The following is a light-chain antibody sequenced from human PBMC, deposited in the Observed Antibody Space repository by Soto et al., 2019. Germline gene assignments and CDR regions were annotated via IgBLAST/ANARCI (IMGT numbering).Light chain of an antibody. V-gene: IGKV3-20*01. CDR1: QSVSSRY. J-gene: IGKJ1*01. CDR2: AAS. Sequence: EIVLTQSPVTLSLSPGERATLSCRASQSVSSRYFAWYQQKPGQAPRLLIYAASSRAAGIPDRFSGSGSGTDFSLTISRLEPEDFAGYYCHQYASSRTFGPGTKVE. CDR3: HQYASSRT.